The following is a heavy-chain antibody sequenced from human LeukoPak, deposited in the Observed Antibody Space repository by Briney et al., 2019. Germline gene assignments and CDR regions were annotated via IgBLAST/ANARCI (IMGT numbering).Heavy chain of an antibody. J-gene: IGHJ4*02. D-gene: IGHD3-22*01. CDR2: ISGSGGST. CDR3: AKYDSSGYYFDY. CDR1: GFTFSSYA. V-gene: IGHV3-23*01. Sequence: GGSLRLSCAASGFTFSSYAMTWVRQAPGKGLEWVSVISGSGGSTYYADSVKGRSTISRDNSKNTLCLQMNSLRAEDTAVYYCAKYDSSGYYFDYWGQGTLVTVSS.